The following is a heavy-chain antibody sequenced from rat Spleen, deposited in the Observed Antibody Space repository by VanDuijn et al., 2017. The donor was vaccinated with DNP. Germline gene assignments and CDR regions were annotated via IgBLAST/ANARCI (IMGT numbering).Heavy chain of an antibody. CDR1: GFSFRDYD. CDR3: ATPH. CDR2: IFYDDSRT. V-gene: IGHV5S10*01. Sequence: EVQLVESGGGLVQPGRSLRLSCVASGFSFRDYDMAWVRQAPTKGLEWVATIFYDDSRTYYRDSVKGRFTISRDHAKSTLYLQMDSLRSEDTATYYCATPHWGQGVMVTVSS. J-gene: IGHJ2*01.